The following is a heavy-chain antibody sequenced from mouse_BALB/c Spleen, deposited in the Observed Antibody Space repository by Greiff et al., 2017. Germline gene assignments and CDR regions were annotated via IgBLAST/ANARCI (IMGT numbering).Heavy chain of an antibody. CDR1: GYSITSDYA. Sequence: EVQLQQSGPGLVKPSQSLSLTCTVTGYSITSDYAWNWIRQFPGNKLEWMGYISYSGSTSYNPSLKSRISITRDTSKNQFFLQLNSVTTEDTATYYCARGYYDYDEVYYFDYWGQGTTLTVSS. CDR3: ARGYYDYDEVYYFDY. D-gene: IGHD2-4*01. J-gene: IGHJ2*01. V-gene: IGHV3-2*02. CDR2: ISYSGST.